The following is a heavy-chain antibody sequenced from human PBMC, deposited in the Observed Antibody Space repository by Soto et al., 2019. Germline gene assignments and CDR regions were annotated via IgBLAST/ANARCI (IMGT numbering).Heavy chain of an antibody. CDR1: GFTFSDYE. V-gene: IGHV3-48*03. J-gene: IGHJ4*01. CDR3: AREGSSGYLFDY. Sequence: VGSLRLSCEVSGFTFSDYEMIWVRQAPGKGLEWISYISKSGGGSIRYYADSVRGRFTISRDNPQNSVFLQLTSLRVEDTALYYCAREGSSGYLFDYWGQGTLVTVSS. CDR2: ISKSGGGSIR. D-gene: IGHD3-9*01.